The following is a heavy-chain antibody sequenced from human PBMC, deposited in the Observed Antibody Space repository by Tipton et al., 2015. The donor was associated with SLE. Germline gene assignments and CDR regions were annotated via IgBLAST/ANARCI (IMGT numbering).Heavy chain of an antibody. CDR2: IKQDGSEK. CDR1: GFTFSSCA. J-gene: IGHJ4*02. CDR3: AKERDYGDHGGFDY. V-gene: IGHV3-7*03. D-gene: IGHD4-17*01. Sequence: SGFTFSSCAMSWVRQAPGKGLEWVANIKQDGSEKYYVDSVKGRFTISRDNAKNSLYLQMNSLRAEDTAVYYCAKERDYGDHGGFDYWGQGTLVTVSS.